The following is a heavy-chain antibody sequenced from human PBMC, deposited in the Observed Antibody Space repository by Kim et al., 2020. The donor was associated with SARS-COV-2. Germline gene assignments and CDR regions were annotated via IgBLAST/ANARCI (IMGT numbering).Heavy chain of an antibody. V-gene: IGHV3-7*01. CDR2: IKEDGSEK. CDR1: GFTFSNYW. D-gene: IGHD6-6*01. J-gene: IGHJ6*02. CDR3: ARLFSSYHYNMDV. Sequence: GGSLRLSCVASGFTFSNYWMTWVRQASGKGLEWVANIKEDGSEKYYVNSVKGRFTISRDNAKNSLYLQMDSLRAEDTAAYYCARLFSSYHYNMDVWGQGTTVTVSS.